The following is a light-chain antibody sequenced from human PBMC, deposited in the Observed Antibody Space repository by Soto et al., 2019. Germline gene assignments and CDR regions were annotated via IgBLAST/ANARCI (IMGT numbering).Light chain of an antibody. CDR1: QSISTY. J-gene: IGKJ2*01. Sequence: DLQMTQSPSSLSASVGDRVTITCRASQSISTYLNWYQQKPGKAPKLLIYGASSLQSGVPSRFSGSGSGTDFILTISSLQPEDFATYYCQQSYSSPRTFGQGTELETK. CDR3: QQSYSSPRT. V-gene: IGKV1-39*01. CDR2: GAS.